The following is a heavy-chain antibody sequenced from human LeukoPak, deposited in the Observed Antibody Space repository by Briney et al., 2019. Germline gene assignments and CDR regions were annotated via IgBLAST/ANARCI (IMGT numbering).Heavy chain of an antibody. D-gene: IGHD3-22*01. CDR1: GYTFTCYY. V-gene: IGHV1-2*02. J-gene: IGHJ3*02. CDR3: ARDDSYYYDSSGSEAFDI. CDR2: INPNSGGT. Sequence: GASVKVSCKASGYTFTCYYMHWVRQAPGQGRKWMGWINPNSGGTNYAQKFQGRVTMTRDTSISTAYMELSRLRSDDTAVYYCARDDSYYYDSSGSEAFDIWGQGTMVTVSS.